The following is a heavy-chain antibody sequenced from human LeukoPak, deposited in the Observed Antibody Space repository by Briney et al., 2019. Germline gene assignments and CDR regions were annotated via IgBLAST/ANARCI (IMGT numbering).Heavy chain of an antibody. J-gene: IGHJ3*02. CDR1: GGSISSSSYY. Sequence: SETLSLTCTVSGGSISSSSYYWGWIRQPPGKGLEWIGSIYYSGSTYYNPSLKSRVTISVDRSKNQFSLRLSSVTAADTAVYYCARGTGWLDAFDIWGQGTMVTVSS. CDR2: IYYSGST. D-gene: IGHD6-19*01. CDR3: ARGTGWLDAFDI. V-gene: IGHV4-39*07.